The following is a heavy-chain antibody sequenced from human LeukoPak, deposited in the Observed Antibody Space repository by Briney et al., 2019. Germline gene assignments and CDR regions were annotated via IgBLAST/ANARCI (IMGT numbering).Heavy chain of an antibody. CDR3: ARSLGYCSSTSCLAGYYYYMDV. Sequence: SVKVSCKASGGTFSSYASSGVRQAPGEGREGMGGIIPIFGSANYAQKFQGRVTITTDESTSTAYLELSSLRSEDTPVYYCARSLGYCSSTSCLAGYYYYMDVWAKGTTVPVSS. V-gene: IGHV1-69*05. CDR1: GGTFSSYA. CDR2: IIPIFGSA. J-gene: IGHJ6*03. D-gene: IGHD2-2*01.